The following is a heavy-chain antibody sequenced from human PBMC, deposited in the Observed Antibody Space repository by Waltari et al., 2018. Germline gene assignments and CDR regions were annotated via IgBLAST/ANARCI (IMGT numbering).Heavy chain of an antibody. CDR1: GYTFTSYA. J-gene: IGHJ6*02. CDR2: INAGNVNT. CDR3: ARDWLVDTDLYYGMDV. D-gene: IGHD5-18*01. Sequence: QVQLVQSGAEVKKPGASVKVSCKASGYTFTSYAMHWVRQAPGQRLEWMGWINAGNVNTKYSQKFQGRVTITRDTSASTAYMELSSLRSEDTAVYYCARDWLVDTDLYYGMDVWGQGTTVTVSS. V-gene: IGHV1-3*01.